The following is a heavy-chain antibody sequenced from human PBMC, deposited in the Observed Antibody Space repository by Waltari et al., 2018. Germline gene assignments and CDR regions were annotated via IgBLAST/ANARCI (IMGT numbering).Heavy chain of an antibody. J-gene: IGHJ4*02. Sequence: EVQLEQSGAEVKKPGESLKISCNGSGYSFAKYWIGWVRQMPGRGLEWMGVIYPGDSTTKFTLSFQGQVTISAETSISTAYLQWSSLKASDTAIYFCARQNIHSYGYGYFDFWGQGTLVTVSS. V-gene: IGHV5-51*01. CDR2: IYPGDSTT. D-gene: IGHD5-18*01. CDR3: ARQNIHSYGYGYFDF. CDR1: GYSFAKYW.